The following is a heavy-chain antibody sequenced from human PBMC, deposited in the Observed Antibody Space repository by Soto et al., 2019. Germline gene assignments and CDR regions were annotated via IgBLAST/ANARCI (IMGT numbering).Heavy chain of an antibody. CDR1: GFTFSSYW. J-gene: IGHJ6*03. CDR2: MNEDGGTT. Sequence: EVQLVESGGGLVRPGGSLRLSCAASGFTFSSYWMHWVRQAPGKGLVWVSRMNEDGGTTDYADSVKGRFTISRDNAKNTLYLQMSRLRVENTAVYYCASDLSGRADVWGKGNTVTVS. D-gene: IGHD3-10*01. V-gene: IGHV3-74*02. CDR3: ASDLSGRADV.